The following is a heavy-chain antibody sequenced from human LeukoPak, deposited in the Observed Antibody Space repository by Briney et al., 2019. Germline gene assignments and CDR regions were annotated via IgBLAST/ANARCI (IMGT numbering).Heavy chain of an antibody. CDR3: ARVVVVEASYYFDY. CDR1: GFTFSSYW. CDR2: IKQDGSEK. J-gene: IGHJ4*02. V-gene: IGHV3-7*01. D-gene: IGHD6-6*01. Sequence: GGSLRLSCAASGFTFSSYWMSWVRQAPGKGLEWVANIKQDGSEKYYVDSVEGRFTISRDNAKNSLYLQMNSLRAEDTAVYYCARVVVVEASYYFDYWGQGTLVTVSS.